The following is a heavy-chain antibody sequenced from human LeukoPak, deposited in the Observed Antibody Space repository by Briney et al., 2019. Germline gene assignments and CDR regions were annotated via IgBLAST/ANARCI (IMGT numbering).Heavy chain of an antibody. CDR1: GYTFTNYY. CDR3: ARGEFDY. V-gene: IGHV1-46*01. Sequence: GSVKVSCKASGYTFTNYYIHCLRQAPGQGLEWMGIIDASGGSTNYAQKFQGRVTMTRDTSTSTIYMELSSLRYDDTAVYYCARGEFDYWGQGTLVTVSS. CDR2: IDASGGST. J-gene: IGHJ4*02.